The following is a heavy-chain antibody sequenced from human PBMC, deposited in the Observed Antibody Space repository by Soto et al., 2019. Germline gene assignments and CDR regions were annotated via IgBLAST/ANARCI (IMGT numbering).Heavy chain of an antibody. D-gene: IGHD2-15*01. Sequence: SETLSLTCAFASFSIPSTNWWSRVRQPPGKGLEWIGEIHHSGSTNYNPSLKSRVTILVDKSKNQFSLNLSSVTAADTAVYYCASGSYCSGGSCSPFYYYYMDVWGKGTTVS. V-gene: IGHV4-4*02. CDR3: ASGSYCSGGSCSPFYYYYMDV. CDR2: IHHSGST. J-gene: IGHJ6*03. CDR1: SFSIPSTNW.